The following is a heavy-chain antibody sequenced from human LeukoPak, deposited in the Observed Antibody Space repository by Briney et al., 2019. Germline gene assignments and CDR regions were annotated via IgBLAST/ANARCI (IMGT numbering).Heavy chain of an antibody. D-gene: IGHD3-10*01. Sequence: SVKVSCKASGGTFSNYAISWVRQAPGQGLEWMGGIIPIFRTSDYAQKFQGRVTMTEDTSTDTAYMELSSLRSEDTAVYYCATEGRYYYGSGSPIAHAFDIWGQGTMVTVSS. V-gene: IGHV1-69*06. CDR1: GGTFSNYA. J-gene: IGHJ3*02. CDR2: IIPIFRTS. CDR3: ATEGRYYYGSGSPIAHAFDI.